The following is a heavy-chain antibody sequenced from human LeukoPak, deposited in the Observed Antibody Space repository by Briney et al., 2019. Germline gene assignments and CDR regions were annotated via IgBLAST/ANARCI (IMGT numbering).Heavy chain of an antibody. Sequence: GGSLRLSCAASGFTFSSHTMSWVRQAPGKGLEWVSSISSTSSYIYYADSVKGRFTISRDNAKNSLYLQMTSLRAEDTAVYYCARDQLEPAFDYWGQGTLVTVSS. J-gene: IGHJ4*02. CDR2: ISSTSSYI. V-gene: IGHV3-21*01. D-gene: IGHD1-1*01. CDR1: GFTFSSHT. CDR3: ARDQLEPAFDY.